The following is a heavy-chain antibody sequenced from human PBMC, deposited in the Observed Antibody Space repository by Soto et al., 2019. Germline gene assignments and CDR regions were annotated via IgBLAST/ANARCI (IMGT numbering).Heavy chain of an antibody. CDR2: MNPNTGHT. J-gene: IGHJ4*02. CDR3: AKLDRMRLGELSLAPFDY. Sequence: ASVKVSCKASGYMFTTYDIMWVRQATGQGLEWVGGMNPNTGHTGYAQKFQGRVTMTRDPSISTAYMELNSLRADDTAVYYCAKLDRMRLGELSLAPFDYWGQGTLVTVSS. D-gene: IGHD3-16*01. CDR1: GYMFTTYD. V-gene: IGHV1-8*01.